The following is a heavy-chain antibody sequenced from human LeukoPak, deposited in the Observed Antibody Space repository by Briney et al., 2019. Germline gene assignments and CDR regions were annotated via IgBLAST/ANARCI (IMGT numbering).Heavy chain of an antibody. CDR3: ARAPDDILTGYSLNWFDP. V-gene: IGHV1-3*01. CDR1: GYTFTTYA. Sequence: GASVKVSCKASGYTFTTYAIHWVRQAPGQRLEWMGWINADNGNTKYSQKFRGRVIITRDTSAYTAYMELSSLNSEDTAVYYCARAPDDILTGYSLNWFDPWGQGTLVTVSS. J-gene: IGHJ5*02. CDR2: INADNGNT. D-gene: IGHD3-9*01.